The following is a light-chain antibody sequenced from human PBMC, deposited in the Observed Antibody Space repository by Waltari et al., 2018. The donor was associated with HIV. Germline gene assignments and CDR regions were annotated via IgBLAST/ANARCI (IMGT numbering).Light chain of an antibody. J-gene: IGLJ2*01. CDR3: FSYAGNNYLL. Sequence: QSAPTQPPSASGYPGQSVTIPRPRTISALGLSNLVSWYQHPPGKAPKLMISEVSRRPSGVPDRFSGAKSGNTASLTVSGLQAEDEAAYYCFSYAGNNYLLFGGGTKLTVL. V-gene: IGLV2-8*01. CDR1: ISALGLSNL. CDR2: EVS.